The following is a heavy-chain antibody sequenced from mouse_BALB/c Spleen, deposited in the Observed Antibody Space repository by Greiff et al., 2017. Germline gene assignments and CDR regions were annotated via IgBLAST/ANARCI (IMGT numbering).Heavy chain of an antibody. V-gene: IGHV3-8*02. CDR1: GDSITSGY. CDR2: ISYSGST. CDR3: ARSGGSYWYFDV. Sequence: EVQLQQSGPSLVKPSQTLSLTCSVTGDSITSGYWNWIRKFPGNKLEYMGYISYSGSTYYNPSLKSRISITRDTSKNQCYLQLNSVTTEDTATYYCARSGGSYWYFDVWGAGTTVTVSS. J-gene: IGHJ1*01.